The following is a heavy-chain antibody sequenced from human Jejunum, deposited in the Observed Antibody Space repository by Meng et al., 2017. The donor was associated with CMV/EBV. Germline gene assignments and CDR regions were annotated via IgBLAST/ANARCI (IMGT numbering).Heavy chain of an antibody. CDR2: IHTSGTT. D-gene: IGHD2-2*01. V-gene: IGHV4-4*07. Sequence: LQESGPGLVKPSEPLSLTCTVSDGSISSYYWSWIRQSAGKGLEWIGRIHTSGTTNYNPSLKSRVTLSLDTSKDQFSLKLTSVTAADTAVYYCAREKSSCTSSTCYGVDSWGQGTLVTVSS. CDR1: DGSISSYY. CDR3: AREKSSCTSSTCYGVDS. J-gene: IGHJ4*02.